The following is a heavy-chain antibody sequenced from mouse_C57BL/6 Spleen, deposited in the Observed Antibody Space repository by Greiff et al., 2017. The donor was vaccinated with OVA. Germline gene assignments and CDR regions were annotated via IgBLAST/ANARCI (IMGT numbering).Heavy chain of an antibody. CDR3: ARDADWDVRDFDV. D-gene: IGHD4-1*01. CDR1: GFTFSDFY. J-gene: IGHJ1*03. Sequence: EVKLMESGGGLVQSGRSLRLSCATSGFTFSDFYMEWVRQAPGKGLEWIAASRNKANDYTTEYSASVKGRFIVSRDTSHSILYLQMNALRAEDTAIYYWARDADWDVRDFDVWGTGTTVTVSS. V-gene: IGHV7-1*01. CDR2: SRNKANDYTT.